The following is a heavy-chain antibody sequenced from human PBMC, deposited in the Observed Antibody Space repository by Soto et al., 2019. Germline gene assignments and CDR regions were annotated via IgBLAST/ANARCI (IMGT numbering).Heavy chain of an antibody. CDR1: GGSISSGGYF. CDR2: IYYSGST. CDR3: AREGAAPYYYYGMDV. D-gene: IGHD6-6*01. J-gene: IGHJ6*02. Sequence: SETLSLTCTVSGGSISSGGYFWSWIRQHPGKGLEWIGFIYYSGSTYYNPSLKSRVTIPVDTSKNQFSLKLSSVTAADTAVYYCAREGAAPYYYYGMDVWGQGTTVTVSS. V-gene: IGHV4-31*03.